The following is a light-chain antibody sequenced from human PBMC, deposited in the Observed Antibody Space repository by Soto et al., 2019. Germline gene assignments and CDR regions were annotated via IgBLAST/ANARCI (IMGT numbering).Light chain of an antibody. CDR2: ATS. CDR3: QQGYSSRWT. Sequence: DIQMTQSPSSLSASVGDRVTITCRASQNIRSSLHWYQQKPGKAPQLLIYATSSLQTGVPSRFSASGSGTDFSLVISDLQPEDSATYYCQQGYSSRWTSGLGTKVEI. CDR1: QNIRSS. J-gene: IGKJ1*01. V-gene: IGKV1-39*01.